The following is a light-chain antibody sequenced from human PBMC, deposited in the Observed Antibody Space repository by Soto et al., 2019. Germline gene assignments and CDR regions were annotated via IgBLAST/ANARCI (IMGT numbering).Light chain of an antibody. CDR2: VVS. CDR1: SGDIGGSNF. Sequence: QSALTQPASVSGSPGQSITISCTGTSGDIGGSNFVSWYLQHPGKAPRLLISVVSRRPSGISDRFSGSRSGTTAHLTISGLQAEDEADYYCASYSTTSTLVVFGSGTKVTVL. CDR3: ASYSTTSTLVV. J-gene: IGLJ1*01. V-gene: IGLV2-14*01.